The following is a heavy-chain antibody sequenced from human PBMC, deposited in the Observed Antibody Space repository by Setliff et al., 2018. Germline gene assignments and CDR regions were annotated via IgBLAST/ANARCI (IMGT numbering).Heavy chain of an antibody. CDR2: VFYNGAA. V-gene: IGHV4-59*01. CDR3: ARGGTFRYFDF. D-gene: IGHD5-12*01. Sequence: SETLSLTCTVSGDSISDASIMAWIRRPPGKGLEFIGYVFYNGAAKYDPSLRSRLTISVDTSKNQFSLKLRSVTAADTAVYYCARGGTFRYFDFWGQGAPVTVSS. CDR1: GDSISDAS. J-gene: IGHJ4*02.